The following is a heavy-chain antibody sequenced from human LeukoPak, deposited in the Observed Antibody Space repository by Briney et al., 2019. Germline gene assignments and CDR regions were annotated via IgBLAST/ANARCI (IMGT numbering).Heavy chain of an antibody. CDR1: NGSISSSSYS. J-gene: IGHJ4*02. Sequence: SETLPLTCTVSNGSISSSSYSWGWIRQPPGKGLEWIGSIYYSANTYYNPSLESRVTISVDTSKNQFSLKLTSVTPADTAVYYCARGDKRVTFGGVIVPFDHWGQGTLVTVSS. D-gene: IGHD3-16*02. CDR3: ARGDKRVTFGGVIVPFDH. V-gene: IGHV4-39*07. CDR2: IYYSANT.